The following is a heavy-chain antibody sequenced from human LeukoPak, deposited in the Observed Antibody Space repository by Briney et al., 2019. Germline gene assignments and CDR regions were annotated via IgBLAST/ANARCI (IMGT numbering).Heavy chain of an antibody. CDR2: INPNSGGT. Sequence: ASVKVSCKASGYTFTGYYMHWVRQAPGQGLEWMGWINPNSGGTNYAQKFQGRVTMTRDTSISTAYMELSRLRSDDTAVYYCARGDVLGAGTRFNYYFDYWGQGTLVTVSS. CDR3: ARGDVLGAGTRFNYYFDY. J-gene: IGHJ4*02. D-gene: IGHD3-10*02. V-gene: IGHV1-2*02. CDR1: GYTFTGYY.